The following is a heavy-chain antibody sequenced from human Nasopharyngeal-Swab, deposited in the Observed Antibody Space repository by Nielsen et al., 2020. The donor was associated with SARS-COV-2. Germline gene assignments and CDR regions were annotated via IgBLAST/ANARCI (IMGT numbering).Heavy chain of an antibody. D-gene: IGHD6-6*01. V-gene: IGHV3-21*01. CDR3: ARDPQDEQLALYYYYYYMDV. J-gene: IGHJ6*03. Sequence: WIRQPPGKGLEWVSSISSSSSYIYYADSVKGRFTISRDNAKNSLYLQMNSLRAEDTAVYYCARDPQDEQLALYYYYYYMDVWGKGTTVTVS. CDR2: ISSSSSYI.